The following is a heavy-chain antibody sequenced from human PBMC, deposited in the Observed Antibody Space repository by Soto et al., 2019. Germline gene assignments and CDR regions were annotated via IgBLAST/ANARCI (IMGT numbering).Heavy chain of an antibody. Sequence: QVQLVQSGAEVKKPGASVKVSCKASGYTFTSYGISWVRQAPGQGLEWMGWISAYNGNTNYAQKLQGRVTMTTDTSTSTAYMELRSVRSDDTAVYYCARDSRTRRRNDNWNDAGGYYYDYMDVWGKGTTVTVSS. D-gene: IGHD1-20*01. J-gene: IGHJ6*03. CDR3: ARDSRTRRRNDNWNDAGGYYYDYMDV. CDR1: GYTFTSYG. V-gene: IGHV1-18*01. CDR2: ISAYNGNT.